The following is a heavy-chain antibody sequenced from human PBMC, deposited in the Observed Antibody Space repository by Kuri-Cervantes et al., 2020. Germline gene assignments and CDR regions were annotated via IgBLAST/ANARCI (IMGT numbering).Heavy chain of an antibody. Sequence: LSLTCAASGFTFSSYAMSWVRQAPGKGLEWVSAISGSGGSTYYADSVKGRFTISRDNSKNTLYLQMNSLRAEDTAVYYCAKEGIRTIFGVGEYYFDYWGQGTLVTVSS. CDR3: AKEGIRTIFGVGEYYFDY. V-gene: IGHV3-23*01. D-gene: IGHD3-3*01. CDR2: ISGSGGST. CDR1: GFTFSSYA. J-gene: IGHJ4*02.